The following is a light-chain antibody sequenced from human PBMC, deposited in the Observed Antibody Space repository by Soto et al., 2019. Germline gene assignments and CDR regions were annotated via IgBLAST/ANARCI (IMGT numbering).Light chain of an antibody. CDR1: QSVSSN. J-gene: IGKJ3*01. CDR2: DAS. CDR3: QQYNTWPLT. V-gene: IGKV3-15*01. Sequence: ETVMTQSTATLSVSPGERPTLSCRASQSVSSNLAWYQQKPGQAPRLLIYDASTRATGIPARFSGSGSGTEFTLTISSLQSEDFAVYYCQQYNTWPLTFGPVTKVDI.